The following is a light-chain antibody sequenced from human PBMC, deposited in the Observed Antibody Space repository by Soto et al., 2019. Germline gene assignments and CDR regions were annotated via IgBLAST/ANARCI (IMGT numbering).Light chain of an antibody. Sequence: DCQMTQSPSTLSASVGDRVTISLRASQNIRSRLAWSQQKPGKAPKLLIYDASSWESGVPQRFSGSGSGTEFTLTISSLQTDDFSAYYCQQYHSYWTFGQGTKVDI. V-gene: IGKV1-5*01. CDR2: DAS. CDR3: QQYHSYWT. J-gene: IGKJ1*01. CDR1: QNIRSR.